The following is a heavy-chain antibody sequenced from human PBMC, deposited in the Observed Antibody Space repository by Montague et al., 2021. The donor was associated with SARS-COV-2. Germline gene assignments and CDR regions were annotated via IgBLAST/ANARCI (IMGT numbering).Heavy chain of an antibody. CDR2: INHSGST. CDR3: ARGDGYSYGALDY. D-gene: IGHD5-18*01. J-gene: IGHJ4*02. Sequence: SETLSLTCVDYGGSFSGYYWSWIRQPPGKGLEWIGEINHSGSTNYNPSLKSRVTISVDTSKKQFSLRLNSVTAADTAVYYCARGDGYSYGALDYWGQGTLVTVSS. CDR1: GGSFSGYY. V-gene: IGHV4-34*01.